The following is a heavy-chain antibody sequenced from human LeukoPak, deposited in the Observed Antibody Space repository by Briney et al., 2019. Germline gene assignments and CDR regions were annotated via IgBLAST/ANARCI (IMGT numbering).Heavy chain of an antibody. Sequence: PSETLSLTCAVYGGSFSGYYWSWIRPPPGKGLEWIGEINHSGSTNYNPSLKSRVTISVDTSKNQFSLKLSSVTAADTAVYYCADRSPYGMDVWGQGTTVTVSS. J-gene: IGHJ6*02. CDR1: GGSFSGYY. CDR2: INHSGST. CDR3: ADRSPYGMDV. V-gene: IGHV4-34*01.